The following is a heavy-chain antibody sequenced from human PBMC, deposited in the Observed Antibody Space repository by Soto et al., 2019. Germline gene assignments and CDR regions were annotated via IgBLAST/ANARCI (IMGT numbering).Heavy chain of an antibody. Sequence: ASVKVSCKASGYTFTSYAMHWVRQAPGQRLEWMGWINAGNGNTKYSQKFQGRVTITRDTSASTAYMELSSLRSEDTAVYYCARGYSGYDWETVFDYWGQGTLVTAPQ. V-gene: IGHV1-3*01. CDR2: INAGNGNT. D-gene: IGHD5-12*01. CDR1: GYTFTSYA. CDR3: ARGYSGYDWETVFDY. J-gene: IGHJ4*02.